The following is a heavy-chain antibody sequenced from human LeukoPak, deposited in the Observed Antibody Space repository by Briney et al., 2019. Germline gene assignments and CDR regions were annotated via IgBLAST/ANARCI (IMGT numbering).Heavy chain of an antibody. CDR2: INPNSGGT. CDR3: ARDRGEVVAAGDFDY. Sequence: ASVKVSCKASGYAFTGYYMHWVRQAPGQGLEWMGWINPNSGGTNYAQKFQGRVTMTRDTSISTAYMELSRLRSDDTAVYYCARDRGEVVAAGDFDYWGQGTLVTVSS. CDR1: GYAFTGYY. V-gene: IGHV1-2*02. J-gene: IGHJ4*02. D-gene: IGHD2-15*01.